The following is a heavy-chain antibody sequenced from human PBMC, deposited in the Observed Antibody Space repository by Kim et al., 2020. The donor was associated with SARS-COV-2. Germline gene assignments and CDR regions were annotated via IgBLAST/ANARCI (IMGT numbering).Heavy chain of an antibody. Sequence: YYADSVKGRFTISRDNSKNTLYLQMNSLRAEDTAVYYCAKVSGVADSPYYWGQGTLVTVSS. V-gene: IGHV3-23*01. CDR3: AKVSGVADSPYY. D-gene: IGHD7-27*01. J-gene: IGHJ4*02.